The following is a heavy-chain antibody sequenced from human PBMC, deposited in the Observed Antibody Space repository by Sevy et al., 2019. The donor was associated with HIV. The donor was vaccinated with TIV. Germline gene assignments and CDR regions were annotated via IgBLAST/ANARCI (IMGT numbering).Heavy chain of an antibody. CDR2: ISYHGRDK. J-gene: IGHJ6*02. CDR1: GFRFTKYS. D-gene: IGHD3-9*01. CDR3: AKDFTGYNGMDV. V-gene: IGHV3-30*18. Sequence: GGSLRLSCAASGFRFTKYSMNWVRQAPGKGLEWVAVISYHGRDKFYADSVKGRSTISRDNSKNILYLQMISLRAEDTAVYYCAKDFTGYNGMDVWGQGTMVTVSS.